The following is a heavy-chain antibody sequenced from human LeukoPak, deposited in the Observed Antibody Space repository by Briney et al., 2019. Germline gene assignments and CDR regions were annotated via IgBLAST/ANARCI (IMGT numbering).Heavy chain of an antibody. V-gene: IGHV3-53*01. Sequence: GGSLRLSCAASGFTVSSNYMSWVRQAPGKGLEWVSVIYSGGSTSNADSVKGRFTISRDNSKNTLYLQMNSLRAEDTAVYYCARVDSSSWPPSSVPRDYWGQGTLVTVSS. CDR3: ARVDSSSWPPSSVPRDY. J-gene: IGHJ4*02. D-gene: IGHD6-13*01. CDR1: GFTVSSNY. CDR2: IYSGGST.